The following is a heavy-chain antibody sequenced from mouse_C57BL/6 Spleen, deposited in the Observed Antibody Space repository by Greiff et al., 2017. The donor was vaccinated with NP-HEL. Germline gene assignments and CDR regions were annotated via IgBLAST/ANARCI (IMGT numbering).Heavy chain of an antibody. CDR3: ARDGGWLPDYYAMDY. V-gene: IGHV1-82*01. CDR2: IYPGDGDT. J-gene: IGHJ4*01. CDR1: GYAFSSSW. D-gene: IGHD2-3*01. Sequence: VQLQQSGPELVKPGASVKISCKASGYAFSSSWMNWVKQRPGKGLEWIGRIYPGDGDTNYNGKFKGKATLTADKSSSTAYMQLSSLTSEDSAVYFCARDGGWLPDYYAMDYWGQGTSVTVSS.